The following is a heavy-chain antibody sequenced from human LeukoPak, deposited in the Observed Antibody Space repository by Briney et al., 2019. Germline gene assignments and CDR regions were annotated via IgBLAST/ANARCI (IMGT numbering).Heavy chain of an antibody. CDR3: ARAYCSGGRCPYWYFDL. D-gene: IGHD2-15*01. V-gene: IGHV3-74*01. CDR2: INNDGSTT. J-gene: IGHJ2*01. Sequence: PGGSLKPSCAASGFNFTMYWMHWVRQAPGKGLVWVSRINNDGSTTSHADSVKGRFTISRDNAKNTLYLQMNSLRAEDAAVYYCARAYCSGGRCPYWYFDLWGRGTLVTVSS. CDR1: GFNFTMYW.